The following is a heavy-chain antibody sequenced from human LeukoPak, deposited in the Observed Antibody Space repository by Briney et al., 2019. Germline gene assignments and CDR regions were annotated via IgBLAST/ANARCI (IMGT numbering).Heavy chain of an antibody. J-gene: IGHJ4*02. CDR1: GFAFNTYA. CDR2: IWHDGSHK. Sequence: GGSLRLSCAAPGFAFNTYAMHWVRQAPGKGLKWVTLIWHDGSHKFYIDSVRGRFTISRDNSRNTVYLQMNGLRAEDTAVYYCAREIFGSGSHPDYWGQGTLVTVSS. D-gene: IGHD3-10*01. V-gene: IGHV3-33*01. CDR3: AREIFGSGSHPDY.